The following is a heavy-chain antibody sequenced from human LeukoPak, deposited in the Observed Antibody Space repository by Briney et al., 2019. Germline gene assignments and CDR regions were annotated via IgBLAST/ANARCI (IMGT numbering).Heavy chain of an antibody. CDR2: IIPILGIA. D-gene: IGHD3-22*01. CDR1: GGTFSSYA. CDR3: ARERGGAYYYDSSGYPNWFDP. J-gene: IGHJ5*02. V-gene: IGHV1-69*04. Sequence: SVKVSCKASGGTFSSYAISWVRQAPGQGLEWMGRIIPILGIANYAQKFQGRVTITADKSTSTAYMELSSLRSEDTAVYYCARERGGAYYYDSSGYPNWFDPWGQGTLVTVSS.